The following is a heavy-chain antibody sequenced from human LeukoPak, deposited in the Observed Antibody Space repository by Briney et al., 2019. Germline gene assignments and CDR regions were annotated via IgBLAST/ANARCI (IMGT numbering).Heavy chain of an antibody. CDR2: IYYSGST. J-gene: IGHJ4*02. CDR1: GGSISSSSYY. D-gene: IGHD3-16*02. CDR3: ARHRLGGVIVIHQLYYFDY. V-gene: IGHV4-39*01. Sequence: SETLSLTCTVSGGSISSSSYYWGWIRQPPGKGLEWIGSIYYSGSTYYNPSLKSRVTISVDTSKNQFSLKLSSVTAADTAVYYCARHRLGGVIVIHQLYYFDYWGQGTLVTVSS.